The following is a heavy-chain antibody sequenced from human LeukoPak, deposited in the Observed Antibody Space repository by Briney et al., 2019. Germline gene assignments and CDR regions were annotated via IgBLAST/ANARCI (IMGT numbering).Heavy chain of an antibody. Sequence: SETLSLTCIVSGGSIDGSYWSWIRQPPGKGLEWLGYVYYNGATYYSPSLKSRITISVDTSQSQFSLKLNSVTAADTAVYYCARGVYIAAAQYGYWGQGTLVTVSS. CDR1: GGSIDGSY. CDR2: VYYNGAT. D-gene: IGHD6-13*01. CDR3: ARGVYIAAAQYGY. J-gene: IGHJ4*02. V-gene: IGHV4-59*01.